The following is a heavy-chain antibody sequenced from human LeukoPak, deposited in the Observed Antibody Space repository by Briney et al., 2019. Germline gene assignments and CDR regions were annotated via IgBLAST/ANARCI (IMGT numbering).Heavy chain of an antibody. D-gene: IGHD2-21*01. J-gene: IGHJ6*03. CDR1: GFTFSSYG. CDR2: ISYDGSNK. Sequence: GGSLRLSCAASGFTFSSYGMHWVRQAPGKGLEWVAVISYDGSNKYYADSVKGRFTISRDNSKNTLYLQMNSLRAEDTAVYYCARDQGWVVDHYYYYMDVWGKGTTVTVSS. CDR3: ARDQGWVVDHYYYYMDV. V-gene: IGHV3-30*19.